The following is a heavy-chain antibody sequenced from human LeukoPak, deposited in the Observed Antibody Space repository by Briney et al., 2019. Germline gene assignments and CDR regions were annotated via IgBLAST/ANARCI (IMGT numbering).Heavy chain of an antibody. CDR1: GGSISSYY. V-gene: IGHV4-59*08. Sequence: SETLSLTCTVSGGSISSYYWSWIRQPPGKGLEWIGYIYYSGSTNYNPSLKSRVTISVDTSKNQFSLKLSSVTATDTAVYYCARQSGYCSGGSCYAGLVDYWGQGTLVTVSS. CDR2: IYYSGST. CDR3: ARQSGYCSGGSCYAGLVDY. J-gene: IGHJ4*02. D-gene: IGHD2-15*01.